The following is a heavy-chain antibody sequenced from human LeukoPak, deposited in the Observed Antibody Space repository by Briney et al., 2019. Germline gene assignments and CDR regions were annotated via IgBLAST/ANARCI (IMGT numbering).Heavy chain of an antibody. Sequence: SETLSLTCTVSGGSISSGGYYWSWIRQPPGKGLEWIGEINHSGSTNYNPSLKSRVTISVDTSKNQFSLKLSSVTAADTAVYYCARGVRYYGSGSYFPDYWGQGTLVTVSS. V-gene: IGHV4-39*07. CDR2: INHSGST. CDR3: ARGVRYYGSGSYFPDY. D-gene: IGHD3-10*01. CDR1: GGSISSGGYY. J-gene: IGHJ4*02.